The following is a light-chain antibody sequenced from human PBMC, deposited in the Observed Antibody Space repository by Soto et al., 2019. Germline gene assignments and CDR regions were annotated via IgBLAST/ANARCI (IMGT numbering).Light chain of an antibody. Sequence: QSVLTQPPSASGSPGQSVTISCTGTSSDVGGYNYVSWYQQHPGKAPKLMISEVSKRPSGVPDRFSGSKSGNTASLTVSGLQAEDEADYYCSSFAGNNNLVFGGGTKRTVL. V-gene: IGLV2-8*01. CDR2: EVS. CDR3: SSFAGNNNLV. CDR1: SSDVGGYNY. J-gene: IGLJ2*01.